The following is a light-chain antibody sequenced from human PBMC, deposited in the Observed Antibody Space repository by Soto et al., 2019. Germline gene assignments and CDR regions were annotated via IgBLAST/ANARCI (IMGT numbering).Light chain of an antibody. J-gene: IGLJ2*01. V-gene: IGLV2-14*01. CDR1: SNDVGGYNY. CDR2: EVS. Sequence: QSALTQPASVSGSPGQSITISCTGTSNDVGGYNYVSWYQQHPGKAPTLMIHEVSNRPSGVSNRFSGSKSGNTASLTISGLQAEDEDDYYCRSYTSSSTPVVLGGGTKVTVL. CDR3: RSYTSSSTPVV.